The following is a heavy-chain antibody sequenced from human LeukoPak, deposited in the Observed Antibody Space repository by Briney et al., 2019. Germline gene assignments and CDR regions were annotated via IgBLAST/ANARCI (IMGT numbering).Heavy chain of an antibody. J-gene: IGHJ6*02. CDR2: IIPILGIA. CDR1: GGTFSSYA. V-gene: IGHV1-69*04. Sequence: SVKVSCKASGGTFSSYAISWVRQAPGQGLEWMGRIIPILGIANYAQKFQGRVTITADKSTSTAYMELSSLRSEDTAVYYRARDSTTDLYYYYYGMDVWGQGTTVTVSS. D-gene: IGHD4-11*01. CDR3: ARDSTTDLYYYYYGMDV.